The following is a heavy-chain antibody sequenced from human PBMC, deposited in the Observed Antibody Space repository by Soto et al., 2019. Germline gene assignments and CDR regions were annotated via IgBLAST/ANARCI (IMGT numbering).Heavy chain of an antibody. CDR1: GYTFTSYY. V-gene: IGHV1-46*01. Sequence: ASVKVSCKASGYTFTSYYMHWVRQAPGQGLEWMGIINPSGGSTSYAQKFQGRVTMTRDTSTSTVYMELSSLRSGDTAVYYCARDVLLWFGELFLYYYYGMDVWGQGTTVTVSS. D-gene: IGHD3-10*01. J-gene: IGHJ6*02. CDR2: INPSGGST. CDR3: ARDVLLWFGELFLYYYYGMDV.